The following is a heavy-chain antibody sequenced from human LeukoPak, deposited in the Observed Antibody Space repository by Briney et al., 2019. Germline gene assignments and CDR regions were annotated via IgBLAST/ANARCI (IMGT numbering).Heavy chain of an antibody. CDR3: ARGADGVSSNSRGWFDP. J-gene: IGHJ5*02. CDR1: GFTFSSYH. Sequence: GGSLRLSCEVSGFTFSSYHMNRVRQAPGKGLEWVSAISGSGGTTYYADSVRGRFTISRDNAKNSLYLQMNSLRAEDTAVYSCARGADGVSSNSRGWFDPWGQGTLVTVSS. V-gene: IGHV3-21*01. CDR2: ISGSGGTT. D-gene: IGHD2-15*01.